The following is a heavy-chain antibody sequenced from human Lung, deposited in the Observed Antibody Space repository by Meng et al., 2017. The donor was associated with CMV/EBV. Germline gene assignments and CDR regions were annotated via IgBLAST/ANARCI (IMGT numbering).Heavy chain of an antibody. CDR1: GGSFSGYY. D-gene: IGHD2/OR15-2a*01. CDR2: INHSGST. J-gene: IGHJ4*02. CDR3: AGGFQVTV. V-gene: IGHV4-34*01. Sequence: SXTLSLSCAVYGGSFSGYYWSWIRQHPGKGLEWIGEINHSGSTNYNPSLKSRVTISVDTSKNQFFQKLSSVTAADTAGYYCAGGFQVTVWGQGTLVTVSS.